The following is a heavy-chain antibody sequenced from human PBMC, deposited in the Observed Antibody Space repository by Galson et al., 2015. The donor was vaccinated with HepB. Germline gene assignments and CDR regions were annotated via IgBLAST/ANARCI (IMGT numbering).Heavy chain of an antibody. Sequence: SLRLSCAASGFTFSSYAMHWVRQAPGKGLEWVAVISYDGSNKYYADSVKGRFTISRDNSKNTLYLQMNSLRAEDTAVYYCARCYYDSSGYYFTLPPDYWGQGTLVTVSS. J-gene: IGHJ4*02. CDR3: ARCYYDSSGYYFTLPPDY. V-gene: IGHV3-30-3*01. CDR2: ISYDGSNK. CDR1: GFTFSSYA. D-gene: IGHD3-22*01.